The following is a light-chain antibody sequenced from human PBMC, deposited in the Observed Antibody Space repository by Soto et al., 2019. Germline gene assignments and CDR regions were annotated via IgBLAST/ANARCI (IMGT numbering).Light chain of an antibody. CDR3: QQYGSSSRT. CDR2: GAS. J-gene: IGKJ1*01. V-gene: IGKV3-20*01. CDR1: QSVSSY. Sequence: PGARATLSCRASQSVSSYLAWYQQKPGQAPRLRIYGASSRATDIPDRFSGSGSGTDFTLTIIRLEADDFAVYYCQQYGSSSRTFGQGTKVEIK.